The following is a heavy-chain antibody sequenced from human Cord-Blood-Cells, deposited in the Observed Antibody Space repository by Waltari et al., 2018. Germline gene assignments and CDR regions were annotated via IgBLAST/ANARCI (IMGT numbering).Heavy chain of an antibody. J-gene: IGHJ4*02. CDR2: INPNSGGT. Sequence: QVQLVQSGAEVKKPGASVKVSCKASGYTFTGYYMHWVRQAPGQGLEWMGRINPNSGGTNYAQKFQGRVTMTRDTSISTAYMERSRLRSDDTAVYYCARAYSSGWYYFDYWGQGTLVTVSS. CDR1: GYTFTGYY. D-gene: IGHD6-19*01. V-gene: IGHV1-2*06. CDR3: ARAYSSGWYYFDY.